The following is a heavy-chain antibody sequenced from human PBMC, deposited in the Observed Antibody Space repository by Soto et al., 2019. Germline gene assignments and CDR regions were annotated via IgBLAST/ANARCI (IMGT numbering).Heavy chain of an antibody. CDR1: GFTFSNAW. CDR2: IKSKTDGGTT. V-gene: IGHV3-15*01. Sequence: GGSLRLSCAASGFTFSNAWMSWVRQAPGKGLERVGRIKSKTDGGTTDYAAPVKGRFTISRDDSKNTLYLQMNSLKTEDTAVYYCTTVGRGDYYYGMDVWGQGTTVTVSS. CDR3: TTVGRGDYYYGMDV. D-gene: IGHD2-15*01. J-gene: IGHJ6*02.